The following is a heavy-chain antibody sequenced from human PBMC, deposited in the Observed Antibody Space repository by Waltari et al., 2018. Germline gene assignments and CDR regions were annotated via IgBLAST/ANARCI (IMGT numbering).Heavy chain of an antibody. CDR3: ARDTGSSGWYYYYYGMDV. Sequence: EVQLVESGGGLVQPGGSLSLSCAASGFTFSSYWMSWVRPAPGKGREWVANIKQDGSGKYYEDSEKDRFIISRDNAKNTLYLQMNSRRAEDTAVYYCARDTGSSGWYYYYYGMDVWGQGTTVTVSS. CDR1: GFTFSSYW. J-gene: IGHJ6*02. V-gene: IGHV3-7*01. CDR2: IKQDGSGK. D-gene: IGHD6-19*01.